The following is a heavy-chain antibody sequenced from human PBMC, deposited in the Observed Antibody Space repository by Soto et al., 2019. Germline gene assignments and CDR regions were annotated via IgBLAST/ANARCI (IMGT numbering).Heavy chain of an antibody. CDR2: IYYSGST. CDR3: ASRGTTTYCSGGSCYARGFDY. CDR1: DGNXGDVDCC. V-gene: IGHV4-30-4*08. J-gene: IGHJ4*02. Sequence: TVLDGNXGDVDCCWICKNQPPGKGLEWIGYIYYSGSTYYNPSLKSRVTISVDTSKNQFSLKLSSVTAADTAVYYCASRGTTTYCSGGSCYARGFDYWGQGTLVTVSS. D-gene: IGHD2-15*01.